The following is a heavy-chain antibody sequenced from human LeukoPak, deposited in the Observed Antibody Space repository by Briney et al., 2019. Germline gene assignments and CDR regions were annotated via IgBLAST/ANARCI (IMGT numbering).Heavy chain of an antibody. CDR2: ITPTTSYI. CDR3: ARLRRTSDSSGYYYYYDY. Sequence: GGSLRLSCAASGLGFSSFSFNWIRQAPGKGLEWVSSITPTTSYIYYADSVRGRFTISRENAKNSLYLQMNSLRAEDTSVYYCARLRRTSDSSGYYYYYDYWGQGTLVTVSS. J-gene: IGHJ4*02. V-gene: IGHV3-21*01. D-gene: IGHD3-22*01. CDR1: GLGFSSFS.